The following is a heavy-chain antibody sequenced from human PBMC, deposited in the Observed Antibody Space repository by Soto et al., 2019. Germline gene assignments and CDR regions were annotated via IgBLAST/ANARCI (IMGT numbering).Heavy chain of an antibody. Sequence: GGSLRLSCAASGFTFSSYAMSWVRQAPGKGLEWVSAISGSGGSTSYPDSVKGRFTISRDNSKNTLYLQMNSLRAEDTAVYYCAKCYDGSGGPLVHFDYWGQGTLVTVSS. CDR3: AKCYDGSGGPLVHFDY. CDR1: GFTFSSYA. J-gene: IGHJ4*02. CDR2: ISGSGGST. D-gene: IGHD3-10*01. V-gene: IGHV3-23*01.